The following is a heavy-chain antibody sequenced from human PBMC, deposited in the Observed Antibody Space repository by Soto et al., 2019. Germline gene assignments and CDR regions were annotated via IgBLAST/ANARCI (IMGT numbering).Heavy chain of an antibody. V-gene: IGHV3-73*01. CDR3: SIYDTFFVVVTANLGSHYFKDV. CDR1: GLTFSGSA. J-gene: IGHJ6*03. Sequence: PGGSLRLSCAASGLTFSGSAMHWVRQASGKGLEWVGRIRSKANSYATAYAASVKGRFTISRDDSKNTAYLQMNSPKTEDTAVYYCSIYDTFFVVVTANLGSHYFKDVWAKGTTVPVSS. CDR2: IRSKANSYAT. D-gene: IGHD3-3*01.